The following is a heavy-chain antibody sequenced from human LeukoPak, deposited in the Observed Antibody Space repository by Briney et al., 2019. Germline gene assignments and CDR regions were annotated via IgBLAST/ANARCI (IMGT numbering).Heavy chain of an antibody. J-gene: IGHJ4*02. CDR3: ARSRRIVGKFDY. V-gene: IGHV3-64*01. CDR2: ISSNGGST. Sequence: PGGSLRLSCAASGFTFSSYAMHWVRQAPGKGLEYVSAISSNGGSTYYANSVKGRFTISRDNSKNTLYLQMGSLRAEDMAVYYCARSRRIVGKFDYWGQGTLVTVSS. CDR1: GFTFSSYA. D-gene: IGHD3-22*01.